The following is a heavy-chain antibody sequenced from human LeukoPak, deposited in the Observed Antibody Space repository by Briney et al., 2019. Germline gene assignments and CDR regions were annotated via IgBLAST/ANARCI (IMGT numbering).Heavy chain of an antibody. CDR1: GFTFSWYW. CDR2: IKEDGSIK. CDR3: ARIGYSSSSIDY. D-gene: IGHD6-13*01. Sequence: GGSLRLSRAASGFTFSWYWMSWVRQAPGKGLEWVANIKEDGSIKYYVDSVKGRLTISRDNAKSSVYLQVNSLRAEDTALYYCARIGYSSSSIDYWGQGTLVTVSS. V-gene: IGHV3-7*01. J-gene: IGHJ4*02.